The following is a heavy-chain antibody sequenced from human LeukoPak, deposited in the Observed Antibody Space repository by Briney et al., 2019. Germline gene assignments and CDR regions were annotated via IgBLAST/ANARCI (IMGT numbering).Heavy chain of an antibody. CDR3: ARAGKGADTITDYYYGMDV. CDR2: IGTAGDT. D-gene: IGHD5-12*01. J-gene: IGHJ6*01. CDR1: GFTFSSYD. V-gene: IGHV3-13*01. Sequence: GGSLRLSCAASGFTFSSYDMNWVRQATGKGLEWVSAIGTAGDTYYPASVKGRFTISRENAKNSLTLKMNSMRAGDTAVYYCARAGKGADTITDYYYGMDVWGQGTPVTVSS.